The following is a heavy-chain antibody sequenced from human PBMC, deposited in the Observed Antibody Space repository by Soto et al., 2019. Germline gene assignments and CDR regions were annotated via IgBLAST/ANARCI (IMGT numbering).Heavy chain of an antibody. J-gene: IGHJ3*01. Sequence: QVQLVESGGGVVQPGRSLRLSCAASGFTFSSYGMHWVRQAPGKGLEWVAVIWYDGSNKYYADSVKGRFTISRDNSKNTLYLQMNSLRAEDTAVYYGARGGGVAYGDYPGAFDLWGQGTMVTVSS. CDR1: GFTFSSYG. D-gene: IGHD4-17*01. CDR3: ARGGGVAYGDYPGAFDL. CDR2: IWYDGSNK. V-gene: IGHV3-33*01.